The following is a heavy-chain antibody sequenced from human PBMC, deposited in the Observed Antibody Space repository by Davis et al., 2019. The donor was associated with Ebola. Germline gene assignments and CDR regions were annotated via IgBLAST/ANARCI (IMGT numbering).Heavy chain of an antibody. CDR2: IYYSGST. V-gene: IGHV4-39*01. D-gene: IGHD2-15*01. CDR3: AREVGSILY. CDR1: GGSISSSSYY. Sequence: SETLSLPCTVSGGSISSSSYYWGWIRQPPGKGPEWIGSIYYSGSTYYNSSLKSRVTISVDTSKNQFSLKLSSVTAADTAVYYCAREVGSILYWGQGTLVTVSS. J-gene: IGHJ4*02.